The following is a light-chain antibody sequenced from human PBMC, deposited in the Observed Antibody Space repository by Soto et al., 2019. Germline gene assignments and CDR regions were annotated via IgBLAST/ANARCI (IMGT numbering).Light chain of an antibody. V-gene: IGLV2-14*01. J-gene: IGLJ3*02. Sequence: QSALTQPASVSGSPGQSITISCTGTSSDVGAYNYVSWYQQHPGKAPKLMIYEVSNRPSGVSNRFSGSKSGNTASLTISGLQAEDEADYYCNSYTATSAPLFGGGTKLTVL. CDR3: NSYTATSAPL. CDR2: EVS. CDR1: SSDVGAYNY.